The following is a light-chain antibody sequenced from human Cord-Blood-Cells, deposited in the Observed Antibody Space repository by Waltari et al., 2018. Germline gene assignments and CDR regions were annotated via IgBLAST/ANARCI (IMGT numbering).Light chain of an antibody. Sequence: EIVLTQSPATLSLSPGERATLSCGASQSVSSSHLAWYQQKPGLAPRLLIYDASSWATGIPDRFSGSGSGTDFTLTISRLEPEDFAVYYCQQYGSSPWTFGQGTKVEIK. J-gene: IGKJ1*01. CDR2: DAS. V-gene: IGKV3D-20*01. CDR1: QSVSSSH. CDR3: QQYGSSPWT.